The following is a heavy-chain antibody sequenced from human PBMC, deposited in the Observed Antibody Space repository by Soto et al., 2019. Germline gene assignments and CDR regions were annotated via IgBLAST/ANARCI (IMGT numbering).Heavy chain of an antibody. Sequence: ASVKVACKASGYTFTSYGMSWVRQAPGQGLEWMGWISAYNGNTNYAQKLQVRVTMTTDTSTSTAYMELRSLRSDDTAVYSCATFGPRDFDIWGQGTMVDVSS. CDR2: ISAYNGNT. J-gene: IGHJ3*02. D-gene: IGHD3-10*01. V-gene: IGHV1-18*01. CDR3: ATFGPRDFDI. CDR1: GYTFTSYG.